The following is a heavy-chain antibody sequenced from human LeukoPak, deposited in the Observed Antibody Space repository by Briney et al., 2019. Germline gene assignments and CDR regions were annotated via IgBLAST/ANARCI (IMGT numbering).Heavy chain of an antibody. CDR2: IKKDGTEK. CDR1: GFTFDDSW. V-gene: IGHV3-7*01. D-gene: IGHD6-19*01. CDR3: VRISTAVAGVDY. Sequence: GGSLRLSCGASGFTFDDSWMTWVRQAPGKGLEGVADIKKDGTEKYYADSVKGRFTISRDNVESFLYLQMDSLRADDTAVYYCVRISTAVAGVDYWGQGTLLTVSS. J-gene: IGHJ4*02.